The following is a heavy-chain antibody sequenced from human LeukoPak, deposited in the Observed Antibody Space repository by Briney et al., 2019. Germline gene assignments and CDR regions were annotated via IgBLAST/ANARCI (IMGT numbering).Heavy chain of an antibody. CDR2: ISGSGGST. Sequence: GGSLRLSCAGSGFTFSSYGLSWVRQAPGKGLEWVSTISGSGGSTYYADSVKGRFTISRDNSKNTLYLQMNSLRAEDTAVYYCAKDANYYDSSGSFDYWGQGTLVTVSS. J-gene: IGHJ4*02. V-gene: IGHV3-23*01. CDR3: AKDANYYDSSGSFDY. D-gene: IGHD3-22*01. CDR1: GFTFSSYG.